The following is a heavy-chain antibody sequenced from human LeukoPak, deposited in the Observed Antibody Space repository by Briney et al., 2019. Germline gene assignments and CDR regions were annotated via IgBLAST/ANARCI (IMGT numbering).Heavy chain of an antibody. D-gene: IGHD3-10*02. J-gene: IGHJ4*02. CDR2: ISSDSSYI. CDR1: GFTFSDYT. Sequence: GGSLRLSCAASGFTFSDYTMTWVRQAPGKGLEWVASISSDSSYIDYADSVKGRFTISRDNAKNSLFLKADTLRGDDTGIYYCARDPNVLGITPYYFDFWGQGTLVTVSS. V-gene: IGHV3-21*01. CDR3: ARDPNVLGITPYYFDF.